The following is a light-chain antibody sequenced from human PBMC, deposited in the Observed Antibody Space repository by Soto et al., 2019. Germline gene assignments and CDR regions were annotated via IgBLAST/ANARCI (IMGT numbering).Light chain of an antibody. CDR3: SSYTSSDTYV. CDR1: SSDVGAYNY. V-gene: IGLV2-14*01. Sequence: QSALPQPASVSGSPGQSIAISCTGTSSDVGAYNYVSWYQQYPGKAPKLMIYDVSNRPSGVSNRFSGSTSGNTASLTISGLQAEDEADYYCSSYTSSDTYVFGTGTKVTVL. J-gene: IGLJ1*01. CDR2: DVS.